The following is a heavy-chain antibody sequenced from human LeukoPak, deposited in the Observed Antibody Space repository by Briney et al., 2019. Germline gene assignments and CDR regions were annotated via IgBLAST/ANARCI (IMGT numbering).Heavy chain of an antibody. CDR2: IYYSGST. CDR3: ARASSSSWPYFDY. Sequence: SETLSLTCTVSGGSISSSSYYWGWIRQPPGEGLEWIGYIYYSGSTNYNPSLKSRVTISVDTSKNQFSLKLSSVTAADTAVYYCARASSSSWPYFDYWGQGTLVTVSS. D-gene: IGHD6-13*01. CDR1: GGSISSSSYY. V-gene: IGHV4-61*05. J-gene: IGHJ4*02.